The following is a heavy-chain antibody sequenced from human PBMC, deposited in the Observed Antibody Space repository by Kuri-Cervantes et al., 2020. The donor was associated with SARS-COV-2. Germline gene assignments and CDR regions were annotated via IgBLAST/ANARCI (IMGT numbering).Heavy chain of an antibody. CDR3: ARDLLDFWSGYYTEPDAFDI. D-gene: IGHD3-3*01. Sequence: SGTLSLTCTVSGGSISSHYWSWIRQPPGKGLEWIGYIYYSGSTNYNPSLKSRVTISVDTSKNQFSLKLSSVTAADTAVYYCARDLLDFWSGYYTEPDAFDIWGQGTMVTVSS. CDR2: IYYSGST. V-gene: IGHV4-59*11. CDR1: GGSISSHY. J-gene: IGHJ3*02.